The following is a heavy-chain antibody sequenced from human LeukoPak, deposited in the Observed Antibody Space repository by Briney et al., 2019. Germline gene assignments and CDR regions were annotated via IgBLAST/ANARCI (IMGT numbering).Heavy chain of an antibody. CDR2: ISPIFGTA. V-gene: IGHV1-69*01. CDR3: ARDRVHTRGYCSSTSCYPFYWFDP. Sequence: SVKVSCKASGGTFSSYAISWVRQAPGQGLEWMRGISPIFGTAIYAQKFQGRVTITADESTSTAYMELSSLRSEDTAVYYCARDRVHTRGYCSSTSCYPFYWFDPWGQGTLVTVSS. D-gene: IGHD2-2*01. CDR1: GGTFSSYA. J-gene: IGHJ5*02.